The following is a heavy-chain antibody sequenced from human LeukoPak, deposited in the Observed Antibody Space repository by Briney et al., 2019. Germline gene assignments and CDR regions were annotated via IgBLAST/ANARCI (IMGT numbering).Heavy chain of an antibody. Sequence: SETLSLTCSVDGQSLSGHYCSWIRQTPGKGLECIGEIYLSGTTTYTPSLEGQVTISMDTSKNQFSLKLNSVAAADTAVYYFAKGSDSRKTGYWAQGTPVTVSS. CDR1: GQSLSGHY. V-gene: IGHV4-34*01. J-gene: IGHJ4*02. CDR3: AKGSDSRKTGY. D-gene: IGHD3-22*01. CDR2: IYLSGTT.